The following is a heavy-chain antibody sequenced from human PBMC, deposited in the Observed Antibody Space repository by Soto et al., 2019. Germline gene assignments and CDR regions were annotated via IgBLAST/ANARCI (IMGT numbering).Heavy chain of an antibody. CDR3: ANGYSYGYVPFDY. V-gene: IGHV4-34*01. J-gene: IGHJ4*02. Sequence: QVQLQQWGAGLLKPSETLSLTCAVYGGSFSGYYWSWIRQPPGKGLEWIGEINHSGSTNYNPSLKSRVTISVDTSKNQFSLKLSSVTAADTAVYYCANGYSYGYVPFDYWGQGTLVTVSS. CDR1: GGSFSGYY. CDR2: INHSGST. D-gene: IGHD5-18*01.